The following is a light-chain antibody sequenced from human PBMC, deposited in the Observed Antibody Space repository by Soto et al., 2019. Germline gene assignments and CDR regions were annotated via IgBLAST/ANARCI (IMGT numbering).Light chain of an antibody. Sequence: QSALTQPASVSGSPGQSITISCTGTSSDVGSYNLVSWYQQHPGKAPKLMIYEGSKRPSGVSNRFSGSKSGNTASLTISGLKAEDEADYYCCSFAGLNTLLFGGGTKLTVL. J-gene: IGLJ2*01. V-gene: IGLV2-23*01. CDR3: CSFAGLNTLL. CDR2: EGS. CDR1: SSDVGSYNL.